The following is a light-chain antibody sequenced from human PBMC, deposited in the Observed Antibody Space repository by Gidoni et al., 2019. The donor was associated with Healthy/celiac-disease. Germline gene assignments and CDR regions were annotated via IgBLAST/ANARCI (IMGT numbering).Light chain of an antibody. CDR2: AAS. J-gene: IGKJ1*01. CDR1: QGISSY. CDR3: QQLNSYPPWT. Sequence: DIQLTQSPSLLSASVVDRVTITCRASQGISSYLAWYQQKPGKAPKLLIHAASTLQSGVPSRFSGSGSGTEFTLTISTLQPEDFATYYCQQLNSYPPWTFGQGTKVEIK. V-gene: IGKV1-9*01.